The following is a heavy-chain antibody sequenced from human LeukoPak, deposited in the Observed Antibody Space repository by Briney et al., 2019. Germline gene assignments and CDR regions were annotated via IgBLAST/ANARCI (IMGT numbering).Heavy chain of an antibody. D-gene: IGHD5-12*01. CDR1: GYTFTDYY. J-gene: IGHJ5*02. CDR3: ARDAHNGYEFHDWFDP. V-gene: IGHV1-2*02. Sequence: EASVKVSCKASGYTFTDYYIHWVRQAPGQGLEWMGWINPNSGGTKYAQKFQGRVTMTTDTSISTAYMEMSRLTSDDTAVYYCARDAHNGYEFHDWFDPWGQGAPVTVSS. CDR2: INPNSGGT.